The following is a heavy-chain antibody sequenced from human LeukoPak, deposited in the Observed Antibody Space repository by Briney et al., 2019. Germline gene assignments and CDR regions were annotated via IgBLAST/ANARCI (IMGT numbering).Heavy chain of an antibody. CDR2: VYHSGST. D-gene: IGHD2-15*01. V-gene: IGHV4-31*03. CDR3: ARETLGSLAFDI. CDR1: GGSISSGGYY. J-gene: IGHJ3*02. Sequence: PSETLSLTCTVSGGSISSGGYYWSWIRQHPGKGLEWIGYVYHSGSTYYNPSLESRLTISVDTSKNQFSLKLSSVTAADTAVYYCARETLGSLAFDIWGQGTMVTVSS.